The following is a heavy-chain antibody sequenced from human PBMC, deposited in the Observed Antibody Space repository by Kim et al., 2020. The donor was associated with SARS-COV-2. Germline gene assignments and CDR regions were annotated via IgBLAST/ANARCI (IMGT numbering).Heavy chain of an antibody. V-gene: IGHV3-64D*09. CDR1: GFTFTTYA. CDR2: ISNNGGST. CDR3: VKDLQQPSDY. D-gene: IGHD6-13*01. J-gene: IGHJ4*02. Sequence: GGSLRLSCSASGFTFTTYAMHWVRQAPGKGLEYVSTISNNGGSTYYADSVKGRFTISRDNSKNTLYLQMSSLRPDDTALYYCVKDLQQPSDYWGQGTLVTVSS.